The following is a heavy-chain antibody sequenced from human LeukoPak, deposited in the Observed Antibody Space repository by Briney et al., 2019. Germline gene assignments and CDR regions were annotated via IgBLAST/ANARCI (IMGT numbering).Heavy chain of an antibody. CDR3: AREGRGITGPLRPPHENWFDP. CDR1: GYTFTSYG. V-gene: IGHV1-18*01. CDR2: ISAYNGNT. Sequence: ASVKVSCKASGYTFTSYGISWVRQAPGQGLEWMGWISAYNGNTNYAQKLQGRVTMTTDTSTSTAYMELRSLRSDDTAVYYCAREGRGITGPLRPPHENWFDPWGQGTLVTVSS. J-gene: IGHJ5*02. D-gene: IGHD1-20*01.